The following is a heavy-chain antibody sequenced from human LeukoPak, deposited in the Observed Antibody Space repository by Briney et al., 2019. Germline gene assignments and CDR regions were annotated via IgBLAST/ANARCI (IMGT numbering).Heavy chain of an antibody. Sequence: PSETLSLTCAVSGASISSNSDYWGWIRQAPGEGLEWIASIYSRGTTFYNPSLQSRVTMSIDISKSEFSLDVTSVTAADTAIYYCVRDGGTVAGIFDYWGQGILTTVSP. CDR1: GASISSNSDY. V-gene: IGHV4-39*07. D-gene: IGHD6-19*01. CDR2: IYSRGTT. J-gene: IGHJ4*02. CDR3: VRDGGTVAGIFDY.